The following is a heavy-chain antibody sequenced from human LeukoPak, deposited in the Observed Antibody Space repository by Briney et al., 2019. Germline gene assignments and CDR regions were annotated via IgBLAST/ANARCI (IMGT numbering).Heavy chain of an antibody. Sequence: GESLKISCKGSGYSFTNYWIGWVRQMPGKGLEWMGIIYPGDSDTRYSPSFQGQVTISADKSISTAYLQWSSLKASDTAMYYCARTNYCSGGSCYFETDYWGQGTLVTVSS. CDR3: ARTNYCSGGSCYFETDY. CDR1: GYSFTNYW. CDR2: IYPGDSDT. J-gene: IGHJ4*02. D-gene: IGHD2-15*01. V-gene: IGHV5-51*01.